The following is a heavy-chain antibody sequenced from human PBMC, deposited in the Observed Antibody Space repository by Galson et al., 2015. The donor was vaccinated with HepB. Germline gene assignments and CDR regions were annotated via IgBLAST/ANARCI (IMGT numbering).Heavy chain of an antibody. Sequence: SLRLSCAASGFTLSTYAIHWVRQAPGKGLEWVAFMSYDGTNKYYADSVKGRFTISGDSSKTTLYLQMNSLRPEDTAMYYCARTGSAMVSPFEFWGQGTLVTVSS. CDR2: MSYDGTNK. CDR3: ARTGSAMVSPFEF. CDR1: GFTLSTYA. D-gene: IGHD5-18*01. V-gene: IGHV3-30*04. J-gene: IGHJ4*02.